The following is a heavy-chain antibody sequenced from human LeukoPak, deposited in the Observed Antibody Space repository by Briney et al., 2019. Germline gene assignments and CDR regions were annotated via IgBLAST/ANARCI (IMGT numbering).Heavy chain of an antibody. Sequence: PGGSLRLSCAASGFTFSSYEMDWVRQAPGKGLEWVSYISSSGSSMYYRGSVKGRFIISRDNAENSLWLQMSSLRAEDTAVYYCVREGNNGDFDYWGQGTLVTVSS. V-gene: IGHV3-48*03. J-gene: IGHJ4*02. CDR1: GFTFSSYE. CDR3: VREGNNGDFDY. CDR2: ISSSGSSM. D-gene: IGHD1/OR15-1a*01.